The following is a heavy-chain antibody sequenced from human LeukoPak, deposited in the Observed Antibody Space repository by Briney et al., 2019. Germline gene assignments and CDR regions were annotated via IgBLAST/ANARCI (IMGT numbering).Heavy chain of an antibody. D-gene: IGHD1-1*01. Sequence: PGGSLRLSCAASGFIFSDYSMSWLRQAPGKGLEWISYIGISSGNTKYADSVKGRFTISGDNAKNSLYLQMNSLRVEDTAVYYCARDHNYAFDNWGQGTLVTVSS. J-gene: IGHJ4*02. V-gene: IGHV3-11*06. CDR1: GFIFSDYS. CDR3: ARDHNYAFDN. CDR2: IGISSGNT.